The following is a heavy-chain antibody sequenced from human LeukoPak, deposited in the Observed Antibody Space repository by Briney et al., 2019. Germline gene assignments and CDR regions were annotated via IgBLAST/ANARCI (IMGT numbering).Heavy chain of an antibody. CDR2: IYYSGST. CDR3: ARVGWLQLGGGFDY. V-gene: IGHV4-30-4*01. D-gene: IGHD5-24*01. Sequence: SETLSLTCTVSGGSISSGDYYWSWIRQPPGKGLEWIGYIYYSGSTYYNPSLKSRVTISVDTSKNQFSLKLSSVTAADTAVHYCARVGWLQLGGGFDYWGQGTLVTVSS. J-gene: IGHJ4*02. CDR1: GGSISSGDYY.